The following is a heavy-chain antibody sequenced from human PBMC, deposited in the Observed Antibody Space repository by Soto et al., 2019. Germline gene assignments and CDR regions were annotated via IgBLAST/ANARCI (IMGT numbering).Heavy chain of an antibody. D-gene: IGHD1-26*01. CDR3: AREDSTIVGATTSDY. CDR1: GFTFSSYW. Sequence: PGGSLRLSCAASGFTFSSYWMHWVRQAPGKGLVWVSRINAEGSTIYYADSVKGRFTISRDNAKNSLYLQMNSLRDEDTAVYYCAREDSTIVGATTSDYWGQGTLVTVSS. CDR2: INAEGSTI. J-gene: IGHJ4*02. V-gene: IGHV3-74*01.